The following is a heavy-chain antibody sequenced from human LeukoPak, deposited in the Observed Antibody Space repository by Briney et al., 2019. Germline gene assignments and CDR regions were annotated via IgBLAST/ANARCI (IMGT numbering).Heavy chain of an antibody. Sequence: ASVRVSCKASGFSFSSYASSWVRQAPGQGLEWMGWISAYNGKTNYAQKFQGRVTMTTDTSTTTVYMDLRSLGSDDTAVYFCARGGALTSFDSWGQGTLITVSS. J-gene: IGHJ4*02. V-gene: IGHV1-18*01. CDR2: ISAYNGKT. CDR3: ARGGALTSFDS. CDR1: GFSFSSYA. D-gene: IGHD1-26*01.